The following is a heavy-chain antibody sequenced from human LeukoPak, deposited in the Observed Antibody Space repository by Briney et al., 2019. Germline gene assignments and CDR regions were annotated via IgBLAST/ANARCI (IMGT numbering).Heavy chain of an antibody. CDR1: GFTFRTYW. J-gene: IGHJ4*02. V-gene: IGHV3-74*01. Sequence: PGGSLRLSCAASGFTFRTYWMHWVRQAPGKGLVWVSHIKSDGSATTYADSVKGRFTISRDNAKNTLYLQMNSLRAEDTAVYYCARGFSYNHLDYWGQGTLVTVSS. D-gene: IGHD5-24*01. CDR2: IKSDGSAT. CDR3: ARGFSYNHLDY.